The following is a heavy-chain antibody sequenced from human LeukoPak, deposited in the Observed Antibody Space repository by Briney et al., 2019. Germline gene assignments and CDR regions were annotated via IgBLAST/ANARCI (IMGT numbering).Heavy chain of an antibody. D-gene: IGHD6-13*01. CDR2: IYYNGGT. V-gene: IGHV4-39*01. J-gene: IGHJ3*02. CDR3: ARRIVAAGNDAFDI. CDR1: GGSISSSTDY. Sequence: PSETLSLTCTVSGGSISSSTDYWGWIRQPPGKGLEWIGSIYYNGGTYYNPSLKSRVTISVDTSKNQFSLKLSSVTAADTAIYYCARRIVAAGNDAFDIWGQGTMVTV.